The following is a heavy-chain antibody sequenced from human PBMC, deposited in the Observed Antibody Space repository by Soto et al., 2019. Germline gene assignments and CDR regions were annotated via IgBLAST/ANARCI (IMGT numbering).Heavy chain of an antibody. Sequence: GGSLRLSCAASGFTFSDYSMNWVRQAPGKGLEWVSIISPSADSARYADSVQGRFTISRDNSRDTLFLQMDSLRAEDTAIYFCAKKGTKTVGPKWLDSWGQGTLVTVSS. CDR2: ISPSADSA. CDR3: AKKGTKTVGPKWLDS. CDR1: GFTFSDYS. D-gene: IGHD1-26*01. V-gene: IGHV3-23*01. J-gene: IGHJ5*01.